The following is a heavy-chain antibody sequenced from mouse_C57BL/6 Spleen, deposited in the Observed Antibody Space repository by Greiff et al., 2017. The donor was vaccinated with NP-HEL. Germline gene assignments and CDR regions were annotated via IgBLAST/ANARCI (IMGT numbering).Heavy chain of an antibody. CDR1: GFSLTSYA. CDR2: IWTGGGT. D-gene: IGHD1-1*01. Sequence: VHLVESGPGLVAPSQSLSITCTVSGFSLTSYAISWVRQPPGKGLEWLGVIWTGGGTNYNSAPKSRLSISKDNSKSQVFLKMNMLQTDDTARYYCATHYGSSYWYFDVWGTGTTVTVSS. CDR3: ATHYGSSYWYFDV. J-gene: IGHJ1*03. V-gene: IGHV2-9-1*01.